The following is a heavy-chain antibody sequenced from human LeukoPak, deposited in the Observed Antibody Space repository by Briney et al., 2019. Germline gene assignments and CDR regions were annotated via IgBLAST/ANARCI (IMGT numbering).Heavy chain of an antibody. CDR2: ISSTGANS. V-gene: IGHV3-23*01. CDR3: AKDMQGSY. J-gene: IGHJ4*02. Sequence: PGGSLRLSCAASGFTLSSYSMNWVRQAPGKGLEWVSLISSTGANSYYADSVKGRFTISRDNSKNTLYLQMNSLRAEDTAIYYCAKDMQGSYWGQGTLVTVSS. D-gene: IGHD2-2*01. CDR1: GFTLSSYS.